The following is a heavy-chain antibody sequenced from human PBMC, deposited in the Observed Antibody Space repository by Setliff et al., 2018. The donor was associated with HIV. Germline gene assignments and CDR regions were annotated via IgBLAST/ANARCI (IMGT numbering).Heavy chain of an antibody. CDR3: ARGTAPRPASVLEFLEWLFPNWFDP. Sequence: ASVKVSCKASGYNFTDYDINGVRQATGQGLEWMGWMNPNNGNTGYAEKFQGRVTMTRDTSISTAYMELSSLRSDDTAVYYCARGTAPRPASVLEFLEWLFPNWFDPWGQGTLVTVSS. D-gene: IGHD3-3*02. CDR2: MNPNNGNT. J-gene: IGHJ5*02. CDR1: GYNFTDYD. V-gene: IGHV1-8*02.